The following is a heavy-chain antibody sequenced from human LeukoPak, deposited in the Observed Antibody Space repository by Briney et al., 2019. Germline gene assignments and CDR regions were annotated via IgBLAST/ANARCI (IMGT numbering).Heavy chain of an antibody. J-gene: IGHJ5*02. V-gene: IGHV1-2*02. CDR1: GYTFTGYY. CDR2: INPNSGDT. D-gene: IGHD2-15*01. Sequence: GASVKVSCKASGYTFTGYYIHWVRQVPGQGLEWMGWINPNSGDTNYAQKFQGRVTMTRDTSISTAYMELSRLRSDDTAVYYCARFCSGGSCYGPWGQGTLVTVSS. CDR3: ARFCSGGSCYGP.